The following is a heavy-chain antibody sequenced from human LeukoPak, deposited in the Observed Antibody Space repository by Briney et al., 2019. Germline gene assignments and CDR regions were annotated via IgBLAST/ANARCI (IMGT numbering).Heavy chain of an antibody. CDR1: GYTFTGYY. Sequence: ASVTVSCKASGYTFTGYYMHWVRQAPGQGFEWMGWINLNTGYTNYAQNFQGWVTMTRDTSIRTAYIELSRLRSDGTAVYYCARSIAVTGRGTSWWFGPWGEGNLVTASS. CDR3: ARSIAVTGRGTSWWFGP. J-gene: IGHJ5*02. V-gene: IGHV1-2*04. D-gene: IGHD6-19*01. CDR2: INLNTGYT.